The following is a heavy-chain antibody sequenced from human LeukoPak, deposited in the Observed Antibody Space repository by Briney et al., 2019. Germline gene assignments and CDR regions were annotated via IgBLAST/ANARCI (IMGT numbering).Heavy chain of an antibody. V-gene: IGHV3-21*01. CDR3: ARDNRFGSWLYYYYYGMDV. D-gene: IGHD6-13*01. J-gene: IGHJ6*02. CDR2: ISSSSSYI. CDR1: GFTFSSYS. Sequence: GGSLRLSCAASGFTFSSYSMNWVRQAPGKGLEWVSSISSSSSYIYYADSVKGRFTISRDNSKNTLYLQMNSLRAEDTAVYYCARDNRFGSWLYYYYYGMDVWGQGTTVTVSS.